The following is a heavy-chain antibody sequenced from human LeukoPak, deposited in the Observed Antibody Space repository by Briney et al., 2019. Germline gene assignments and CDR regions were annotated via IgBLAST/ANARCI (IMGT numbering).Heavy chain of an antibody. V-gene: IGHV4-59*01. CDR2: IYYSGST. CDR1: GGSISSYY. CDR3: ARGEYRYCSSTSCRAGWFDP. Sequence: PSETLSLTCTVSGGSISSYYWSWIRQPPGKGLEGIGYIYYSGSTNYNPSLKSRVTISVDTSKNQFPLKLSSVIAADTAVYYCARGEYRYCSSTSCRAGWFDPWGQGTLVTVSS. J-gene: IGHJ5*02. D-gene: IGHD2-2*01.